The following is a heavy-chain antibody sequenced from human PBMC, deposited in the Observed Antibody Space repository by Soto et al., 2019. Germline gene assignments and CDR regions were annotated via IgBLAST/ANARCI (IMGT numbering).Heavy chain of an antibody. CDR1: GFTFSSYA. CDR3: ARYCSGGSCYFIRDAFDI. D-gene: IGHD2-15*01. V-gene: IGHV3-30-3*01. CDR2: ISYDGSNK. Sequence: QVQLVESGGGVVQPGRSLRLSCAASGFTFSSYAMHWVRQAPGKGLEWVAVISYDGSNKYYADSVKGRFTISRDNSKNTLYLQMNSLRDEDTAVYYCARYCSGGSCYFIRDAFDIWGQGTMVTVSS. J-gene: IGHJ3*02.